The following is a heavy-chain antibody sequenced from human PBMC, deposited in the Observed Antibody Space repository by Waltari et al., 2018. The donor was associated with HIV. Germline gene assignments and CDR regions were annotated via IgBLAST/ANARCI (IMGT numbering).Heavy chain of an antibody. D-gene: IGHD3-3*01. J-gene: IGHJ5*02. CDR1: GGSISSGSYY. V-gene: IGHV4-61*02. CDR3: ARTLITGPEILEWSSNWFDP. CDR2: IYTSART. Sequence: QVQLQESGPGLVKPSQTLSLTCTVSGGSISSGSYYWRWIRQPAGKGLEWIGRIYTSARTKYNPSLKSRVNISVDTSKNQFSLKLSSVTGADTAVYYCARTLITGPEILEWSSNWFDPWGQGTLVTVSS.